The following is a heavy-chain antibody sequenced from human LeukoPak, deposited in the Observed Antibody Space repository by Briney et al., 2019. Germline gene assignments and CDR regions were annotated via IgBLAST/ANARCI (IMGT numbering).Heavy chain of an antibody. D-gene: IGHD1-1*01. Sequence: PSETLSLTCTVSGGSVTGYYWNWIRQPAGEGLEWVGRIYSSGSTSINPSLNTRVTMSVDTSKNQFSLKLTSVTAADTAVYYCSRDVTGSNWFDTWGQGTLVTVSS. J-gene: IGHJ5*02. CDR3: SRDVTGSNWFDT. CDR2: IYSSGST. CDR1: GGSVTGYY. V-gene: IGHV4-4*07.